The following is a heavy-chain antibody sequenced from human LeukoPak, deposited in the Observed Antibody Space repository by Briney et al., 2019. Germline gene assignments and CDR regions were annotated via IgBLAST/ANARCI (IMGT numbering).Heavy chain of an antibody. CDR1: GFNFDDNG. Sequence: GGSLRLXCAASGFNFDDNGMSWVRQAPGKGLERVSGINWNGDSTGYADSVKGRFTISRDNAKNSLYLRMNSLRAEDTALYYCATHSYHYGLGSYPHYLDYWGQGTLVTVSS. D-gene: IGHD3-10*01. CDR3: ATHSYHYGLGSYPHYLDY. J-gene: IGHJ4*02. CDR2: INWNGDST. V-gene: IGHV3-20*04.